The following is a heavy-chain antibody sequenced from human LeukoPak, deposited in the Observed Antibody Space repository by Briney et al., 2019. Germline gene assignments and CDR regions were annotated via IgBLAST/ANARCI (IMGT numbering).Heavy chain of an antibody. Sequence: PSETLSLTYTVSAGSISSYYWSWIRQPAGNGLKGIGRIYSGGSTNYNPSLQSRVTMSVDTSKNQLSLKLSSVTAADTAVYYCARSTVTTFLDYWGQGTLVTASS. V-gene: IGHV4-4*07. CDR1: AGSISSYY. CDR3: ARSTVTTFLDY. CDR2: IYSGGST. D-gene: IGHD4-17*01. J-gene: IGHJ4*02.